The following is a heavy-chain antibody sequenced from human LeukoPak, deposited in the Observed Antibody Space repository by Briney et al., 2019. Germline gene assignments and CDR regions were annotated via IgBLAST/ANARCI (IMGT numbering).Heavy chain of an antibody. Sequence: ASVKVSCKASGGTFSSYAISWVRQAPGQGLEWMGGIIPIFGTANYAQKFQGRVTITADESTSTAYMELSSLRSEDTAVYYCARGVVSAAIFDGFDPWGPGTLVTVSS. D-gene: IGHD2-2*02. CDR2: IIPIFGTA. J-gene: IGHJ5*02. CDR1: GGTFSSYA. CDR3: ARGVVSAAIFDGFDP. V-gene: IGHV1-69*13.